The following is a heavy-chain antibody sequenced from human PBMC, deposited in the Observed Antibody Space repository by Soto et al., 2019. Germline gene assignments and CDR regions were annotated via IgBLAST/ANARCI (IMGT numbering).Heavy chain of an antibody. J-gene: IGHJ4*02. V-gene: IGHV4-31*03. Sequence: QVQLQESGPGLVKPSQTLSLTCTVSGGSISSGGYYWSWIRQHPGKGLEWIGYIYYSGSTYYNPSLKRRVTISVDTSKNQFSLKLRSVTAADTAVYYCARDTSLGYCTNGCFDYWGQGTLVTVSS. CDR1: GGSISSGGYY. D-gene: IGHD2-8*01. CDR3: ARDTSLGYCTNGCFDY. CDR2: IYYSGST.